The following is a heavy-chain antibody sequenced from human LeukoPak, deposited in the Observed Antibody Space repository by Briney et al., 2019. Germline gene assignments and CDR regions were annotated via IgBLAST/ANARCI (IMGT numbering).Heavy chain of an antibody. V-gene: IGHV1-69*05. D-gene: IGHD2-2*02. CDR2: IIPIFGTA. CDR1: GGTFSSYA. J-gene: IGHJ6*03. CDR3: ARDQVVPAAIRYYYMDV. Sequence: SVKVSCKASGGTFSSYAISWVRQAPGQGLEWMGGIIPIFGTANYAQKFQGRVTITTDESTSTAYMELSSLRSEDTAVYYCARDQVVPAAIRYYYMDVWGKGTTVTVSS.